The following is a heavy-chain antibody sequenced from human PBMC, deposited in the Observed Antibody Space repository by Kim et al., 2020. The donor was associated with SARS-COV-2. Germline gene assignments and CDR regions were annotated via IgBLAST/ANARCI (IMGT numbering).Heavy chain of an antibody. CDR1: GFTFSSYG. Sequence: GGSLRLSCAASGFTFSSYGMHWVRQAPGKGLEWVAVISYDGSNKYYADSVKGRFTISRDNSKNTLYLQMNSLRAEDTAVYYCAKDRYYDRAVGMDVWGQGTTVTVSS. CDR3: AKDRYYDRAVGMDV. CDR2: ISYDGSNK. V-gene: IGHV3-30*18. J-gene: IGHJ6*02. D-gene: IGHD3-22*01.